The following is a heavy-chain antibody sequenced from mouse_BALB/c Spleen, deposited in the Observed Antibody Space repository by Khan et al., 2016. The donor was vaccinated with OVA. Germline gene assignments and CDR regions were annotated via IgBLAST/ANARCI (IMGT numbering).Heavy chain of an antibody. D-gene: IGHD1-2*01. CDR2: ISTYYGDA. Sequence: QVQLQQSGAELVRPGVSVKISCKGSGYTFPDYAMHWVKQSHAKSLEWIGVISTYYGDASYNQKFKGKATMTVDKSSSTAYMELARLTSEDSAIYYCARPSTATAMDYWGQGTSVTVSS. J-gene: IGHJ4*01. V-gene: IGHV1S137*01. CDR3: ARPSTATAMDY. CDR1: GYTFPDYA.